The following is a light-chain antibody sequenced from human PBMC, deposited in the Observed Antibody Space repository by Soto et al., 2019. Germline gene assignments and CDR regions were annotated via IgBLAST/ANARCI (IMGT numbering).Light chain of an antibody. V-gene: IGLV2-8*01. CDR3: SSYGGSNNLV. J-gene: IGLJ3*02. CDR2: EVS. Sequence: QSALTQPPSASGSPGQSVTISCTGTSSDVGGYNCVSWYQQHPGKAPKLMIYEVSKRPSGVPDRFSGSKSGNTASLTVSGLQAEDEADYYCSSYGGSNNLVFGGGTKLTVL. CDR1: SSDVGGYNC.